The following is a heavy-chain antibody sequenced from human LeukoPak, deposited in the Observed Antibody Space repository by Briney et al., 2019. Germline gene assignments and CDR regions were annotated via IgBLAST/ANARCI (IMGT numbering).Heavy chain of an antibody. D-gene: IGHD3-3*01. Sequence: SETLSLTCTVSGGSISSYYWSWIRQPPGKGLEWIGEIKHSGSTNYNPSLKSRVTISVDTSKNQFSLKLSSVTAADTAVYYCARGDFWSGYPIRWGQGTLVTVSS. J-gene: IGHJ4*02. CDR2: IKHSGST. CDR3: ARGDFWSGYPIR. CDR1: GGSISSYY. V-gene: IGHV4-34*01.